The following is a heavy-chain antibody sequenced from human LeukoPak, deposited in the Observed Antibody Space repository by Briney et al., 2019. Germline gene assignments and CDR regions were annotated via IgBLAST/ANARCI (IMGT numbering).Heavy chain of an antibody. CDR3: AKDRRYCSGGSCYRWFDP. V-gene: IGHV3-23*01. D-gene: IGHD2-15*01. CDR2: ISGSGGST. J-gene: IGHJ5*02. CDR1: GFTFSSYA. Sequence: GGSLRLSCAASGFTFSSYAMSWVRQAPGKGLEWVSAISGSGGSTYYADSVKGRFTISRDNSENPLYLQMNSLRAEDTAVYYCAKDRRYCSGGSCYRWFDPWGQGTLVTVSS.